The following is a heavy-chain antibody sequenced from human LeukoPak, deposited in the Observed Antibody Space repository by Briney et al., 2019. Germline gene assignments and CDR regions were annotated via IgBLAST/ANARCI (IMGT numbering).Heavy chain of an antibody. D-gene: IGHD6-19*01. Sequence: ASARVSCKASGYTFTSYYMHWVRQAPGQGLEWMGIINPSGGSTSYAQKFQGRVTMTRDTSTSTVYMELSSLRSEDTAVYYCAREDSSGGYVFDYWGQGTLVTVSS. CDR3: AREDSSGGYVFDY. CDR2: INPSGGST. J-gene: IGHJ4*02. V-gene: IGHV1-46*01. CDR1: GYTFTSYY.